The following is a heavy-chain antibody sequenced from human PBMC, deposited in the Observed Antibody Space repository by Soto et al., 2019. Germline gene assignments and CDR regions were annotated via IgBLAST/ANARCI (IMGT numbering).Heavy chain of an antibody. D-gene: IGHD2-15*01. J-gene: IGHJ6*02. CDR1: GGSISSGGYY. CDR3: ARHGGNYYYYGMDV. Sequence: SETLSLTCTVSGGSISSGGYYWSWIRQHPGKGLEWIGYIYYSGSTYYNPSLKSRVTISVDTSKNQFSLKLSSVTAADTAVYYCARHGGNYYYYGMDVWGQGTTVTVSS. CDR2: IYYSGST. V-gene: IGHV4-31*03.